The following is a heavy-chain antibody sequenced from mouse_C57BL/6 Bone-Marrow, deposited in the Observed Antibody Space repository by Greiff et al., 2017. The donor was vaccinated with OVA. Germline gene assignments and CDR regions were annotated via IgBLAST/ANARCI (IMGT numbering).Heavy chain of an antibody. CDR2: ISSGGDYI. CDR1: GFTFSSYA. V-gene: IGHV5-9-1*02. CDR3: TRDEDYEFAY. D-gene: IGHD2-4*01. Sequence: EVQRVESGEGLVKPGGSLKLSCAASGFTFSSYAMSWVRQTPEKRLEWVAYISSGGDYIYYADTVKGRFTISRDNARNTLYLQMSSLKSEDTAMYYCTRDEDYEFAYWGQGTLVTVSA. J-gene: IGHJ3*01.